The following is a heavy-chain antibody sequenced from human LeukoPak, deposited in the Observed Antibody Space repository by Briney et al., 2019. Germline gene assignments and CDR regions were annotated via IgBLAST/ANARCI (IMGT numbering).Heavy chain of an antibody. CDR2: IIPIFGTT. J-gene: IGHJ3*02. D-gene: IGHD6-6*01. Sequence: SVKVSCKTSGYTFTHYGMNWVRQAPGQGLEWMGGIIPIFGTTNYAQKLQGRVTITTDESTTTAYMDLSSLRSEDTAVYYCARGLEYRSSMGAFDIWGQGTMVTVSS. CDR3: ARGLEYRSSMGAFDI. CDR1: GYTFTHYG. V-gene: IGHV1-69*05.